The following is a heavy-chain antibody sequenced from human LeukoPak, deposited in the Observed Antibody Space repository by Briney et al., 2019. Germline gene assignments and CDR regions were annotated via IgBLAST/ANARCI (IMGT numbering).Heavy chain of an antibody. CDR2: ISSSGSTI. CDR3: AKDAAAGTRPYYSDY. Sequence: PGGSLRLSCAASGFTFSDYYMSWIRQAPGKGLEWVSYISSSGSTIYYADSVKGRFTISRDNAKNSLYLQMNSLRAEDTAVYYCAKDAAAGTRPYYSDYWGQGTLVTVSS. CDR1: GFTFSDYY. D-gene: IGHD6-13*01. V-gene: IGHV3-11*04. J-gene: IGHJ4*02.